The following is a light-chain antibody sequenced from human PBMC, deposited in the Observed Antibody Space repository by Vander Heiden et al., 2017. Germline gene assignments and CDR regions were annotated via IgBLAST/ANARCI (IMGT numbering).Light chain of an antibody. J-gene: IGLJ3*02. CDR1: SRSVGGYNF. V-gene: IGLV2-14*01. Sequence: QSALTQPASVSGSPGPSITISCTGTSRSVGGYNFVSWYQQRPGKAPKLMIFDVSNRPSGVSNRFSGSKSGNTASLTISGLQAEDEADYYCSSYTSSSTLWVFGGGTKLTVL. CDR2: DVS. CDR3: SSYTSSSTLWV.